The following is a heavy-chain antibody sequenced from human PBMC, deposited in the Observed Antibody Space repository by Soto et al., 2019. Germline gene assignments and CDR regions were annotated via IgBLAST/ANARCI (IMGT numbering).Heavy chain of an antibody. CDR2: IYHSGST. V-gene: IGHV4-4*02. CDR1: GGSISSSNW. Sequence: SETLSLTCAVSGGSISSSNWWSWVRQPPGKGLEWIGEIYHSGSTNYNPSLKSRVTISVDKSKNQFSLKLSSVTAADTAVYYCARRSSGYELHYYFDYWGQGTLVTVSS. CDR3: ARRSSGYELHYYFDY. J-gene: IGHJ4*02. D-gene: IGHD5-12*01.